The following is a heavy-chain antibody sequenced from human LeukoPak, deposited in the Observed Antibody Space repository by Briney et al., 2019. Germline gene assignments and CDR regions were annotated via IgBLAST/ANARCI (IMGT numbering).Heavy chain of an antibody. Sequence: PSETLSLTCTVSGGSISSTSYYWGWIRQPPGKGLGCIGSIYYSGRSYYNPSLKSRVTISVDTSKNQFSLRLSSVTAADTAVYYCARIEYSGPLDYWGQGTLVTVSS. CDR3: ARIEYSGPLDY. V-gene: IGHV4-39*07. J-gene: IGHJ4*02. CDR2: IYYSGRS. D-gene: IGHD1-26*01. CDR1: GGSISSTSYY.